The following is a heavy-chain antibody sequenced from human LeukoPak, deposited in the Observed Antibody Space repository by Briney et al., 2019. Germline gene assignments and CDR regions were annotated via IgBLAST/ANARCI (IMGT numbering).Heavy chain of an antibody. CDR3: ARGSGWYFVEFDY. Sequence: ASVKVSCKASGYTFTSYAMHWVRQAPGQRLEWMGWINAGNGNTKYSQKFQGRVTITRDTSASTAYMELSSLRSEDTAVYYCARGSGWYFVEFDYWGQGTLVTVSS. CDR2: INAGNGNT. V-gene: IGHV1-3*01. J-gene: IGHJ4*02. D-gene: IGHD6-19*01. CDR1: GYTFTSYA.